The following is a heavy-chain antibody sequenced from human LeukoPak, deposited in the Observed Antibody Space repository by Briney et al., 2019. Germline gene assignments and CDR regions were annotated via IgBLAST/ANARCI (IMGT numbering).Heavy chain of an antibody. J-gene: IGHJ4*02. CDR1: GGSISSYY. V-gene: IGHV4-4*07. D-gene: IGHD6-13*01. Sequence: SETLSLTCTASGGSISSYYWSWIRQPAGKGLEWIGRIYTSGSTNYNPSLKSRVTISVDKSKNQFSLKLSSVTAADTAVYYCASGYGSSWARWGQGTLVTVSS. CDR3: ASGYGSSWAR. CDR2: IYTSGST.